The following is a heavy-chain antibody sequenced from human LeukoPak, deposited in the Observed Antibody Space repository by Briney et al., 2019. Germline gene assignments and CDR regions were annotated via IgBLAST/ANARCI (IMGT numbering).Heavy chain of an antibody. V-gene: IGHV1-18*01. CDR2: ISGYNGNT. CDR3: ARDNNSRCREN. CDR1: GYTFTSYG. Sequence: ASVKVSCKTSGYTFTSYGVNWVRQAPGQGLEWMGWISGYNGNTNYAQKYRGRVTMTTDISTSTVYMELRSLRSDDTAVYYCARDNNSRCRENWGQGTLVTVSS. J-gene: IGHJ4*02. D-gene: IGHD6-13*01.